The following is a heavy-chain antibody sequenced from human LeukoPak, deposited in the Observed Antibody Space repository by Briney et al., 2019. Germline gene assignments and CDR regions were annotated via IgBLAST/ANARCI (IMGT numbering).Heavy chain of an antibody. CDR2: IYYSGST. CDR3: ARDRWELRGFDH. Sequence: PSETLSLTCTVSGGSVSSGSYYWSWIRQPPGKGLEWIGYIYYSGSTNYNPSLKSRVTISVDTSKNQFSLKLSSVTAADTAVYYCARDRWELRGFDHWGQGTLVTVSS. D-gene: IGHD1-26*01. V-gene: IGHV4-61*01. CDR1: GGSVSSGSYY. J-gene: IGHJ4*02.